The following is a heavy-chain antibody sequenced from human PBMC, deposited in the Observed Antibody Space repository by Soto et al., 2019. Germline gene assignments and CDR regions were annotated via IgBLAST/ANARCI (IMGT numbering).Heavy chain of an antibody. CDR1: GFSLSTSGMC. CDR2: IDWDDDK. Sequence: SGPTLVNPTQTLTLTCTFSGFSLSTSGMCVSWIRQPPGKALEWLALIDWDDDKYYSTSLKTRLTISKDTSKNQVVLTMTNMDPVNTATYYCARIPPRGSSWTNTEYYFDYWGQGTLVTVSS. CDR3: ARIPPRGSSWTNTEYYFDY. J-gene: IGHJ4*02. D-gene: IGHD6-13*01. V-gene: IGHV2-70*01.